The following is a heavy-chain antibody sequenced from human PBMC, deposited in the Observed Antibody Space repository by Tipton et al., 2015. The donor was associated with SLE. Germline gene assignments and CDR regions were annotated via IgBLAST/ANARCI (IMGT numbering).Heavy chain of an antibody. CDR3: ASYGGSSWGDAFDI. CDR2: IYYSGST. Sequence: LRLSCTVSGGSISSGGYYWSWIRQHPGKGLEWIGCIYYSGSTYYNPSLKSRVTISVDTSKNQFSLKLSSVTAADTAVYYCASYGGSSWGDAFDIWGQGTMVTVSS. CDR1: GGSISSGGYY. J-gene: IGHJ3*02. V-gene: IGHV4-31*02. D-gene: IGHD6-13*01.